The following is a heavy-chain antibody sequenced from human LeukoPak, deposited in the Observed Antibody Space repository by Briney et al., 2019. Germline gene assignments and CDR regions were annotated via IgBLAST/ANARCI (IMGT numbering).Heavy chain of an antibody. Sequence: PSETLSLTCTVSGYPISSKYYWGWIRQPPGKGLEYIGGIYYSGSTYYNPSLKSRVTISVHTSKNQFSLKVTSVTAADTAVYYCARDLWGSGIDNWGQGTLVTVSS. CDR3: ARDLWGSGIDN. V-gene: IGHV4-38-2*02. J-gene: IGHJ4*02. CDR2: IYYSGST. D-gene: IGHD3-10*01. CDR1: GYPISSKYY.